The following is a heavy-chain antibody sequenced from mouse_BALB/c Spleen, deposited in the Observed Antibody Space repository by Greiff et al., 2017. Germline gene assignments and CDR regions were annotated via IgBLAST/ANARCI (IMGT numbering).Heavy chain of an antibody. J-gene: IGHJ4*01. V-gene: IGHV5-6-5*01. CDR2: ISSGGST. D-gene: IGHD2-1*01. CDR1: GFTFSSYA. CDR3: ARGRGYGNYGDYAMDY. Sequence: EVMLVESGGGLVKPGGSLKLSCAASGFTFSSYAMSWVRQTPEKRLEWVASISSGGSTYYPDSVKGRFTISRDNARNILYLQMSSLRSEDTAMYYCARGRGYGNYGDYAMDYWGQGTSVTVSS.